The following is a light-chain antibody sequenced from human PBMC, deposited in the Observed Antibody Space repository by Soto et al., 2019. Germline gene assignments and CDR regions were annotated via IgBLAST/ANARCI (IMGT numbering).Light chain of an antibody. Sequence: DFQMTQSPSTLSASVGDRVTITCRASQSINNLLAWYQQKQGKAPKFLIYDVSTLESGVPSRFRGSGSGTEFTLTISRLQPEDFETYYCQQYDSYPLTFGGGTKVDIK. CDR1: QSINNL. CDR3: QQYDSYPLT. J-gene: IGKJ4*01. CDR2: DVS. V-gene: IGKV1-5*01.